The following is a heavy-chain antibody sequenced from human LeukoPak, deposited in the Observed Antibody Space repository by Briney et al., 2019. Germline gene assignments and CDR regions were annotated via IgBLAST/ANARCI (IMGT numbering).Heavy chain of an antibody. CDR1: GFTFSSYG. J-gene: IGHJ6*03. CDR2: IRSKANSYAT. CDR3: TRWFPYGDPSYYMDV. V-gene: IGHV3-73*01. Sequence: PGGSLRLSCAASGFTFSSYGMHWVRQASGKGLEWVGRIRSKANSYATAYAASVKGRFTISRDDSKNTAYLQMNSLKTEDTAVYYCTRWFPYGDPSYYMDVWGKGTTVTVSS. D-gene: IGHD4-17*01.